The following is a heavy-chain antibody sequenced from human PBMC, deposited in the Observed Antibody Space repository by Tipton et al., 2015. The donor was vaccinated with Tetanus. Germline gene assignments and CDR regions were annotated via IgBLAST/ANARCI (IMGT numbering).Heavy chain of an antibody. V-gene: IGHV3-30*03. D-gene: IGHD5-24*01. CDR2: ISDDESYK. J-gene: IGHJ4*02. CDR3: ARGCRSDGKCYIMEK. Sequence: LSLTCAASGFSFSKFGMHWVRQAPGKGLEWVGIISDDESYKKCGDSVKGRFTMSRDNSKNTAYLQMNSLRVEDTAVYFCARGCRSDGKCYIMEKWGQGTLVTVSS. CDR1: GFSFSKFG.